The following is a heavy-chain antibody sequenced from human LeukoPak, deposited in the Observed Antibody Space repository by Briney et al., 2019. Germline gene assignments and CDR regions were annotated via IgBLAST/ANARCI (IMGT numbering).Heavy chain of an antibody. V-gene: IGHV4-34*01. CDR3: ARDRPMVRGSPSRYYGMDV. J-gene: IGHJ6*04. CDR2: INHSGST. CDR1: GGSSSGYY. Sequence: SEPLSLTCAAHGGSSSGYYWSWLRQPPGQGLAWIGEINHSGSTNYHPSLKSRVTISVDTSKNQFSLTLSSVTAADTAVYYCARDRPMVRGSPSRYYGMDVWGKGTTVTVSS. D-gene: IGHD3-10*01.